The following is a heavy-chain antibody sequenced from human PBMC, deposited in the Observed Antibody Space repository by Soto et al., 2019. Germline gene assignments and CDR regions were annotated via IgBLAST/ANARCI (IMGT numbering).Heavy chain of an antibody. Sequence: EVQLLESGGGLVQPGGSLRLSCAASGFTFSIYAMNGVRQAPGKGLEWVSVISGSGGSTYYADSVKGRFTISRDNSKNTLYLQMNSLRAEDTAVYYCASRTVGWYFELWGRGTLVTVSS. CDR3: ASRTVGWYFEL. CDR1: GFTFSIYA. CDR2: ISGSGGST. J-gene: IGHJ2*01. D-gene: IGHD4-17*01. V-gene: IGHV3-23*01.